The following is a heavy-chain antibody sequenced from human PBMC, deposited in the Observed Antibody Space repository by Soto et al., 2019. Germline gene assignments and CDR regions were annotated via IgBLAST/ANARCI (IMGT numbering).Heavy chain of an antibody. CDR2: IYYSGST. CDR3: ARRPAGGWFDP. CDR1: GGSLSSYY. V-gene: IGHV4-59*08. J-gene: IGHJ5*02. Sequence: SETMCLTCPVSGGSLSSYYLSWIRPPPGKGLERIGYIYYSGSTNYNPSLKSRVTISVDTSKNQFSLKLSSVTAADTAVYYCARRPAGGWFDPWGQGTLVTVSS. D-gene: IGHD1-26*01.